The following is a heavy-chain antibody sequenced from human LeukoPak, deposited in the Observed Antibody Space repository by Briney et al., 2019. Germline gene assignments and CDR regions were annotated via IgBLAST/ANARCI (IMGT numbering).Heavy chain of an antibody. D-gene: IGHD1-26*01. CDR3: ARAGTVRGSYLGNYYYYMDV. V-gene: IGHV1-2*02. CDR1: GYTFTGYY. Sequence: ASVKVSCKPSGYTFTGYYIQWVRQAPGQGLEWMGWIKPKSGGTHYAQKFQGRVTMTRDTMTRDTPINTAYMELSRLRSDDTAVYYCARAGTVRGSYLGNYYYYMDVWGKGTTVTVSS. J-gene: IGHJ6*03. CDR2: IKPKSGGT.